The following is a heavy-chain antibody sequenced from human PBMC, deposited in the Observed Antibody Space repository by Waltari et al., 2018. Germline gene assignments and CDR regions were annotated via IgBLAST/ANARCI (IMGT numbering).Heavy chain of an antibody. CDR2: INPDGSKK. V-gene: IGHV3-7*01. J-gene: IGHJ4*02. D-gene: IGHD4-17*01. CDR1: GFTFSASW. Sequence: EVQLVESGGGLVQPGGSLRLSCAASGFTFSASWMRWVRQTPGKGLEWVAIINPDGSKKNYVDSVKGRFTISRDNAENSLYLQMNSLRAEDSAVYFCARDPGNGALDYWGQGTLVTVSS. CDR3: ARDPGNGALDY.